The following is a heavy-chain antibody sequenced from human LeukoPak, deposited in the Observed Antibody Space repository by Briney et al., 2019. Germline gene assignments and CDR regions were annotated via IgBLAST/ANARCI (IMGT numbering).Heavy chain of an antibody. Sequence: GSLRLSCSTSGFTFSGFWMSWIRQAPGGGLEWVANIKEDGSEKSYVDSVKGRFTISRDNAKNSLFLQVRSLRAEDTAVYYCAMTGAYSGAFDYWGQGTLVTVSS. CDR3: AMTGAYSGAFDY. CDR1: GFTFSGFW. CDR2: IKEDGSEK. V-gene: IGHV3-7*01. J-gene: IGHJ4*02. D-gene: IGHD1-26*01.